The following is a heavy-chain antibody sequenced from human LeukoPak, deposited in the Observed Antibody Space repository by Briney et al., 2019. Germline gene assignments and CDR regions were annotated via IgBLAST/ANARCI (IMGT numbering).Heavy chain of an antibody. CDR1: GYSISSGYY. J-gene: IGHJ3*02. V-gene: IGHV4-38-2*01. CDR2: IYHSGST. D-gene: IGHD3-3*01. CDR3: ARTIFGVVINAFDI. Sequence: SETLSLTCAVSGYSISSGYYWGWIRQPPGKGLEWIGSIYHSGSTYYNPSLKSRVTISVDTPKNQFSLKLSSVTAADTAVYYCARTIFGVVINAFDIWGQGTMVTVSS.